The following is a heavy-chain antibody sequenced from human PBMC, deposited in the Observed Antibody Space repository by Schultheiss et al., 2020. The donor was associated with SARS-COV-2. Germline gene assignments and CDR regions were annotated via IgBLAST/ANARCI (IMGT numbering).Heavy chain of an antibody. V-gene: IGHV3-33*01. J-gene: IGHJ6*02. D-gene: IGHD1-26*01. Sequence: GGSLRLSCAASGFTFSSYGMHWVRQAPGKGLEWVAVIWYDGSNKYYADSVKGRFTISRDNSKNTLYLQMNSLRAEDTAVYYCASVVGATYGMDVWGQGTTVTVSS. CDR1: GFTFSSYG. CDR3: ASVVGATYGMDV. CDR2: IWYDGSNK.